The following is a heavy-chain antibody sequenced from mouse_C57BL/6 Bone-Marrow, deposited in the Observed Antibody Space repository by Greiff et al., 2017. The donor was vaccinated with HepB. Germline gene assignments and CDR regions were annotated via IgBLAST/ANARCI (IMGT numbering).Heavy chain of an antibody. D-gene: IGHD2-1*01. V-gene: IGHV1-64*01. CDR2: IHPNSGST. CDR1: GYTFTSYW. J-gene: IGHJ3*01. Sequence: QVQLKQPGAELVKPGASVKLSCKASGYTFTSYWMHWVKQRPGQGLEWIGMIHPNSGSTNYNEKFKSKATLTVDKSSSTAYMQLSSLTSEDSAVYYCARFFYSAWFAYWGQGTLVTVSA. CDR3: ARFFYSAWFAY.